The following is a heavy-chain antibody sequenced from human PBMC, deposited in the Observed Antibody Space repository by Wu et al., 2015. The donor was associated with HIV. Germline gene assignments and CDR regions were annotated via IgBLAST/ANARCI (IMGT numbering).Heavy chain of an antibody. D-gene: IGHD6-13*01. CDR2: FDPEDGET. CDR3: ARAPYSRKFDY. V-gene: IGHV1-24*01. Sequence: QVQLVQSGAEVKKPGASVKVSCKVSGYTLTELPMHWVRQAPGKGLEWMGGFDPEDGETIYAQKFQGRVTVTEDTSTDTAYMELRSLRSDDTAVYYCARAPYSRKFDYWGQGTLVTVSS. J-gene: IGHJ4*02. CDR1: GYTLTELP.